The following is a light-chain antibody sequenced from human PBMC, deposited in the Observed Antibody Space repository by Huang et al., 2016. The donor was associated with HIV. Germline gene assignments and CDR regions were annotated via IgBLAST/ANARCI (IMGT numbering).Light chain of an antibody. CDR3: MEALQTPYT. V-gene: IGKV2-28*01. CDR1: QSLLHSNGYKY. J-gene: IGKJ2*01. CDR2: LGS. Sequence: VMTQSPLSLPVTPGEPASISCRSSQSLLHSNGYKYLDWYLQKPGQSPQLLIYLGSNRASGGPDRFSGSGSGTDFTLKISRVEAEDVGVYYCMEALQTPYTFGQGTRLEIK.